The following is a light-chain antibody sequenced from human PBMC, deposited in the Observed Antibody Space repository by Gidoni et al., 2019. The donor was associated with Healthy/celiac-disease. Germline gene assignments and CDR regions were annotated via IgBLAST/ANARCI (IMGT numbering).Light chain of an antibody. Sequence: QSVLTQPPSVSAAPGQKVTTSCSGSSSNIGNNYVSWYQHHPGTAPKLLIYDSNKRPSGIPDRFSGSMSGTSATLGITGLQTGDEADYYCGTWDNNLSAVVFGGGTKLAVL. CDR3: GTWDNNLSAVV. J-gene: IGLJ2*01. CDR1: SSNIGNNY. V-gene: IGLV1-51*01. CDR2: DSN.